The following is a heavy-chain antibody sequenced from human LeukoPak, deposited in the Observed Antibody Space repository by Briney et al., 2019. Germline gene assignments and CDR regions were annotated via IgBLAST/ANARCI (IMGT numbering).Heavy chain of an antibody. V-gene: IGHV1-2*02. CDR1: GFTFTAYY. Sequence: ASVKVSCEASGFTFTAYYLYWVRQAPGQGLGCVGFINLNNGATGYAQNFQGRVTMTRDTSISTAFMELSSLRSDDTAVYYCARDGDSTAPDFDFWGQGALVTVSS. CDR3: ARDGDSTAPDFDF. J-gene: IGHJ4*02. D-gene: IGHD2-21*02. CDR2: INLNNGAT.